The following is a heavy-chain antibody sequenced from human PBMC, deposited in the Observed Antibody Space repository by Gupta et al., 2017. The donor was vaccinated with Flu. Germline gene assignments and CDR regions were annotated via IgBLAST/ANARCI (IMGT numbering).Heavy chain of an antibody. D-gene: IGHD3-3*01. V-gene: IGHV3-23*01. CDR2: ISCSGGTS. Sequence: PGKGLEWGSAISCSGGTSYYADSVKCRFTISRDKSENTLYLEKNSLRVEDTAVHYCAKDLGGRRYEFWSSFDCWGQGNMVTVSS. J-gene: IGHJ4*02. CDR3: AKDLGGRRYEFWSSFDC.